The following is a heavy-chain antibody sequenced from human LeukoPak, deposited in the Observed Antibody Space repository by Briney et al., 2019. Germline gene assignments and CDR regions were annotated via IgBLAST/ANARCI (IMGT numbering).Heavy chain of an antibody. CDR3: ARVPDLRYFDWLPIGY. D-gene: IGHD3-9*01. CDR1: GYTFTSYG. CDR2: INPNSGGT. J-gene: IGHJ4*02. Sequence: GASVKVSCKASGYTFTSYGISWVRQAPGQGLEWMGWINPNSGGTNYAQKFQGRVTMTRDTSISTAYMELSRLRSDDTAVYYCARVPDLRYFDWLPIGYWGQGTLVTVSS. V-gene: IGHV1-2*02.